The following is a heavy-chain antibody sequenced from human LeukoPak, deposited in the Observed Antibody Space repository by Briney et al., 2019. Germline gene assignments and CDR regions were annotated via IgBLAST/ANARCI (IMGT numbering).Heavy chain of an antibody. J-gene: IGHJ4*02. CDR3: ARGGGGGYGGNDFDY. CDR2: ISSSGSTI. CDR1: GFTFSSYE. D-gene: IGHD4-23*01. V-gene: IGHV3-48*03. Sequence: PGGSLRLSCAASGFTFSSYEMNWVRQAPGKGLEWVSYISSSGSTIYYADSVKGRFTISRDNAKNSLYLQRNSLRAEDTAVYYCARGGGGGYGGNDFDYWGQGTLVSVSS.